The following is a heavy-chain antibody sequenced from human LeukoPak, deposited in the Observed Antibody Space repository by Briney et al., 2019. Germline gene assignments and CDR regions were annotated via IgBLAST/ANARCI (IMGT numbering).Heavy chain of an antibody. CDR1: GGSISSGDFY. Sequence: SQTLSLTCAVSGGSISSGDFYWSWIRQPPGKGLEWIGYIYYSGTTHFNTSLKSRLTMSVDTSKNQFSLKLSSVTAADTAVYYCARYYDLLAAYYPHFDYWGQGTLVTVSS. D-gene: IGHD3-9*01. CDR3: ARYYDLLAAYYPHFDY. CDR2: IYYSGTT. V-gene: IGHV4-30-4*01. J-gene: IGHJ4*02.